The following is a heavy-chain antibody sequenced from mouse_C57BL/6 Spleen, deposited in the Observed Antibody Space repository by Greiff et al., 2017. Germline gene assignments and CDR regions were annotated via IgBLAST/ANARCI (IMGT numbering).Heavy chain of an antibody. CDR3: ARGGDGKRRGFDY. J-gene: IGHJ2*01. CDR2: ISDGGSYT. V-gene: IGHV5-4*03. Sequence: DVMLVESGGGLVKPGGSLKLSCAASGFTFSSYAMSWVRQTPEKRLEWVATISDGGSYTYYPDNVKGRFTISRDNAKNNLYLQMSHLKSEDTAMYYCARGGDGKRRGFDYWGQGTTLTVSS. CDR1: GFTFSSYA. D-gene: IGHD1-2*01.